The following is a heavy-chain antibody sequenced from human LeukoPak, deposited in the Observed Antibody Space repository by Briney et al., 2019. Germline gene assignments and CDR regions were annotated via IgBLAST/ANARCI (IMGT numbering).Heavy chain of an antibody. Sequence: KVSCKGCGHSFMNYWIGWVRQMPGKGLEWMGISYPSDSDTRYSPSFQGQVIISADKSISTAYLQWRSLKASDTAMYYCARQGWGDTSSSPDYWGQGTLVTVSS. CDR1: GHSFMNYW. D-gene: IGHD6-6*01. CDR2: SYPSDSDT. J-gene: IGHJ4*02. CDR3: ARQGWGDTSSSPDY. V-gene: IGHV5-51*01.